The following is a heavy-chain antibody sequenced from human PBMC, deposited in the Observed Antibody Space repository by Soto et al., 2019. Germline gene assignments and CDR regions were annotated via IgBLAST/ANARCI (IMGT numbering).Heavy chain of an antibody. Sequence: QLQLQESGPGLVKASETLSLTCNVSGGSISSSSYYWGWIRQPPGKGLEWIGSISYSGSTYYNPSLKSRVTISVDTSKTQFSLKLSSVTAADTAVYYCARPRTEQQLVDAFDIWGQGTMVIVSS. CDR3: ARPRTEQQLVDAFDI. D-gene: IGHD6-13*01. CDR2: ISYSGST. V-gene: IGHV4-39*01. CDR1: GGSISSSSYY. J-gene: IGHJ3*02.